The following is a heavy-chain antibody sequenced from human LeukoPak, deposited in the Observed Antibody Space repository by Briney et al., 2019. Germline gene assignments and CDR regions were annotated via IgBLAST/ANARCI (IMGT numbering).Heavy chain of an antibody. CDR3: AKDLVVGALDY. D-gene: IGHD1-26*01. Sequence: GASVKVSCKASGGTFSSYAISWVRQAPGQGLEWMGGIIPIFGTANYAQKFQGRVTITADKSTSTAYMELSSLRSEDTAVYYCAKDLVVGALDYWGQGTLVTVSS. CDR1: GGTFSSYA. J-gene: IGHJ4*02. V-gene: IGHV1-69*06. CDR2: IIPIFGTA.